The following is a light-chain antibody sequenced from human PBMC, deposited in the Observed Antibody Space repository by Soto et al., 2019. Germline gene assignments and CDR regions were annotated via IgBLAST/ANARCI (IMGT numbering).Light chain of an antibody. CDR3: QQYYKWPSYT. Sequence: EIVMTQSPLTLSASPGERATFSCRASQSVGSNIAWYQQKPGQSPRLLIYDASTRATAIPARFSGSGSGTEFTLTISSLQSEDFAVYYCQQYYKWPSYTFGQGTKVEI. J-gene: IGKJ2*01. V-gene: IGKV3-15*01. CDR1: QSVGSN. CDR2: DAS.